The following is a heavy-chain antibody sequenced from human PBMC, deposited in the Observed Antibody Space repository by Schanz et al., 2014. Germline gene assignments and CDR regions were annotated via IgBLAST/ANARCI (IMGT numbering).Heavy chain of an antibody. CDR1: GFTVDSNY. CDR2: IGGSGSDT. CDR3: AKKGGDYGSGSYQIIDD. V-gene: IGHV3-23*04. J-gene: IGHJ4*02. D-gene: IGHD3-10*01. Sequence: DVQVVESGGDLVQPGGSLRLSCAASGFTVDSNYMSWVRQAPGKGLEWVSYIGGSGSDTYYADSVRGRFTISRDNSKNMLYLQMNSLRADDTAVYYCAKKGGDYGSGSYQIIDDWGQGTLVTVSS.